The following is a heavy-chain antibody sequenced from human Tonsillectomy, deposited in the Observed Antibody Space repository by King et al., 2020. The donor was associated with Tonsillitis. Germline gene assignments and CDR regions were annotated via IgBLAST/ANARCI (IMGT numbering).Heavy chain of an antibody. D-gene: IGHD2-21*01. Sequence: VQLVESGGGLVQPGGSLRLSCAASGFTVSSNYMTWVRQSPGKGLEWVSVIYSGGTTHYADSVKGRFTISRDNSKNTVYLQMNSLRGEDTAVYYCARGGIATPFDYWGQGTLVTVSS. CDR1: GFTVSSNY. J-gene: IGHJ4*02. CDR2: IYSGGTT. CDR3: ARGGIATPFDY. V-gene: IGHV3-66*01.